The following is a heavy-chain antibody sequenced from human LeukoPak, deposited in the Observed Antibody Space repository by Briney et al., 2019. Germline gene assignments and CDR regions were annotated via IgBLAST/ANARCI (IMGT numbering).Heavy chain of an antibody. CDR3: ARHFPYCGSACPYYYMDV. V-gene: IGHV4-4*09. Sequence: SETLSLTCSVSGASITSDYWSRIRQPPGRGLEWIGNIYSSETTKYNPSLRSRATISGDTSKNQFTLKLSSVTAADTAVYYCARHFPYCGSACPYYYMDVWGKGTTVTVSS. CDR1: GASITSDY. D-gene: IGHD2-21*02. J-gene: IGHJ6*03. CDR2: IYSSETT.